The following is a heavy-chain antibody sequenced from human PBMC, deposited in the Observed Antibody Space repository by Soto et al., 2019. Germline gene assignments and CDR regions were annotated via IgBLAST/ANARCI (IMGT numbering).Heavy chain of an antibody. CDR2: IDWDDDK. CDR3: ARGRSGYDLPDSYGMDV. D-gene: IGHD5-12*01. Sequence: SGPTLVKPTQTLTLTCTFSGFSLSTSGMCVSWIRQPPGKALEWLALIDWDDDKYYSTSLKTRLTISKDTSKNQVVLTMTNMDPVDTATYYCARGRSGYDLPDSYGMDVWGQGTTVTVSS. J-gene: IGHJ6*02. V-gene: IGHV2-70*01. CDR1: GFSLSTSGMC.